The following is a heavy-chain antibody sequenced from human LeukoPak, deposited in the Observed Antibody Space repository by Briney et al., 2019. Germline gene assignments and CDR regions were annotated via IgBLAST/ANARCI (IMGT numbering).Heavy chain of an antibody. J-gene: IGHJ4*02. Sequence: SETLSLTCTVSGGSISSYYWSWIRQPPGKGLEWIAYIYYSGSTNYNPSLKSRVTISVDTSKNQFSLKLSSVTAADTAVYYCARRYGSGSPGTFDYWGQGTLVTVSS. CDR1: GGSISSYY. D-gene: IGHD3-10*01. CDR2: IYYSGST. V-gene: IGHV4-59*01. CDR3: ARRYGSGSPGTFDY.